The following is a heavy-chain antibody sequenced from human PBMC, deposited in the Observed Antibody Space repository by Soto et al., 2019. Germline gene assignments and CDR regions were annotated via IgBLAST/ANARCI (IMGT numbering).Heavy chain of an antibody. D-gene: IGHD2-15*01. J-gene: IGHJ4*02. CDR3: ARGYCSGGSCYFDY. V-gene: IGHV3-53*01. Sequence: GGSLRLSXAASGFTVSSNYMNWVRQAPGKGLEWVSVIYSGGSTYYADSVKGRFTISRDNSKNTLYLQMNSLRAEDTAVYYCARGYCSGGSCYFDYWGQGTLVTV. CDR1: GFTVSSNY. CDR2: IYSGGST.